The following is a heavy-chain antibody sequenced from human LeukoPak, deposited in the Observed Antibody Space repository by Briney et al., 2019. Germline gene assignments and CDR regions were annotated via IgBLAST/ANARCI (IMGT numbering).Heavy chain of an antibody. CDR2: INPSGGST. D-gene: IGHD6-13*01. CDR1: GYTFTSYY. J-gene: IGHJ5*02. V-gene: IGHV1-46*01. Sequence: GASVKVSCKASGYTFTSYYMHWVRQAPGQGLEWMGIINPSGGSTSYAQKLQGRVTMTRDMSTSTVYMELSSLRSEDTAVYYCAKQRIAAAWFDPWGQGTLVTVSS. CDR3: AKQRIAAAWFDP.